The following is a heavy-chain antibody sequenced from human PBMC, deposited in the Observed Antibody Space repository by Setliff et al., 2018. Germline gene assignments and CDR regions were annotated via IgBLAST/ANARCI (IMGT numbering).Heavy chain of an antibody. Sequence: SETLSLTCTVSGGSVSGGRYYWSWIRQPAGKGLEWIGHIYTSGSTNYNPSLKSRVTISLDTSKNQFSLKLSSVTAADTAVYYCAGEDYYYYGMDVWGQGTTVTVSS. V-gene: IGHV4-61*09. CDR2: IYTSGST. J-gene: IGHJ6*02. CDR3: AGEDYYYYGMDV. CDR1: GGSVSGGRYY.